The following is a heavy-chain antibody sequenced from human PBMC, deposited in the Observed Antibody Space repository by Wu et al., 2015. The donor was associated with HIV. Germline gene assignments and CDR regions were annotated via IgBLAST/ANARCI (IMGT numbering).Heavy chain of an antibody. CDR3: TRSSFTGGSDTWYSFDK. D-gene: IGHD1-14*01. CDR2: IVPLFGAP. CDR1: GGTFSTFG. V-gene: IGHV1-69*13. Sequence: QVQLVQSGAEVKKPGSSVKVSCKTSGGTFSTFGISWVRQAPGQGLEWLGRIVPLFGAPNHARKFQDRLTITADGSTATVYMEMSNLRSEDTAVYFLTRSSFTGGSDTWYSFDKWGQGTLVTVSS. J-gene: IGHJ4*02.